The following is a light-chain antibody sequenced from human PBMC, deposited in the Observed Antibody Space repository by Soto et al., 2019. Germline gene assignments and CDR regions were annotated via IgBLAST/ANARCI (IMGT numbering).Light chain of an antibody. CDR3: QQYENLPYT. V-gene: IGKV1-33*01. CDR1: QVITEY. J-gene: IGKJ2*01. CDR2: DIS. Sequence: DLPMTQSASSLSAAVGDRVTITCQTSQVITEYLNWYQQKPGKAPKLVIYDISTLEIGVPSRFSGGGSGTKFTFTISGLQPEDIATYYCQQYENLPYTFGQGTKLEI.